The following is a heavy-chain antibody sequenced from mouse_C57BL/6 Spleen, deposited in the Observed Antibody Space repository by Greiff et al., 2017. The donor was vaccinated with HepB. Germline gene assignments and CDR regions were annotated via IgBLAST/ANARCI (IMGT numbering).Heavy chain of an antibody. CDR2: IDPSDSYT. Sequence: VQLQQPGAELVMPGASVKLSCKASGYTFTSYWMHWVKQRPGQGLEWIGEIDPSDSYTNYNQKFKGKSTLTVDKSSSTAYMQLSSLTSEDSAVYDCARRGTTVVGAMDYWGQGTSVTVSS. CDR1: GYTFTSYW. CDR3: ARRGTTVVGAMDY. J-gene: IGHJ4*01. D-gene: IGHD1-1*01. V-gene: IGHV1-69*01.